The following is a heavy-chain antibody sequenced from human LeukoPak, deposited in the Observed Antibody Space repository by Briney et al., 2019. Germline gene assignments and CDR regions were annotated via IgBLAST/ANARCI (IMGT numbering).Heavy chain of an antibody. CDR3: ARETFYSSSGAFDI. D-gene: IGHD6-6*01. CDR1: GYTFTSYG. CDR2: ISAYNGNT. V-gene: IGHV1-18*01. Sequence: ASVKVSCKASGYTFTSYGLSWVRQAPGQGLEWMGWISAYNGNTNYAQKLQGRVTMTTDTSTSTAYMELRSLRSDDTAVYYCARETFYSSSGAFDIWGQGTMVTVSS. J-gene: IGHJ3*02.